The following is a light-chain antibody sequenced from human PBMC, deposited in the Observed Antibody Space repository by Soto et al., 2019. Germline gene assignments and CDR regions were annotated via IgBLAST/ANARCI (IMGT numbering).Light chain of an antibody. Sequence: QSALTQPASVSGSPGQSIAISCTGTNNDVGAYDLVSWYQQHPGKAPKVLIYEVSNRPSGVPDRFSGSKSGNTASLTISGLQAEDEADYYCCSYAGSYTQVFGGGTKLTVL. V-gene: IGLV2-14*03. CDR3: CSYAGSYTQV. CDR1: NNDVGAYDL. CDR2: EVS. J-gene: IGLJ3*02.